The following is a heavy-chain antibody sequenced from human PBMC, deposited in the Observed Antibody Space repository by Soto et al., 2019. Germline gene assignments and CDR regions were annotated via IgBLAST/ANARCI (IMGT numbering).Heavy chain of an antibody. V-gene: IGHV4-39*01. CDR2: IYYSGST. D-gene: IGHD3-22*01. CDR3: ASSPGDYYDSSGYYYDAEYFQH. J-gene: IGHJ1*01. CDR1: GGSISSSSYY. Sequence: SETLSLTCTVSGGSISSSSYYWGWIRQPPGKGLEWIGSIYYSGSTYYNPSLKSRVTISVDTSKNQFSLKLSSVTAADTAVYYCASSPGDYYDSSGYYYDAEYFQHWGQGTLVTGSS.